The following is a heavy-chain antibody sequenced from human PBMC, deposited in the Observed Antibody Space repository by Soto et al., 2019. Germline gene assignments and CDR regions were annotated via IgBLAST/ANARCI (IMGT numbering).Heavy chain of an antibody. CDR2: ISAGNGNI. D-gene: IGHD6-19*01. Sequence: ASVKVSCKASGYTFTSSAIHWVRQAPGQGLEWMGWISAGNGNIKHSQKFQHRVTITRDTSASTAYMELSSLRFEDTAVYYCARDGAVAGDSNFDYWGQGTLVTVSS. V-gene: IGHV1-3*01. CDR1: GYTFTSSA. J-gene: IGHJ4*02. CDR3: ARDGAVAGDSNFDY.